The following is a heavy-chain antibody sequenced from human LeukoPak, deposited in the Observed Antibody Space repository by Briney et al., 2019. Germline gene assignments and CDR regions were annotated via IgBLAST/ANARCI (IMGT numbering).Heavy chain of an antibody. CDR3: ARGVQAGLDY. CDR2: INAYNGDT. V-gene: IGHV1-18*01. CDR1: NYIFSSYG. J-gene: IGHJ4*02. D-gene: IGHD3-10*01. Sequence: ASVRVSCKASNYIFSSYGISWVRQAPGQGLGWMAWINAYNGDTNYAQKFQGRVTMTRDTSINTAYMELSSLRSEDTAVYYCARGVQAGLDYWGQGTLVTVSS.